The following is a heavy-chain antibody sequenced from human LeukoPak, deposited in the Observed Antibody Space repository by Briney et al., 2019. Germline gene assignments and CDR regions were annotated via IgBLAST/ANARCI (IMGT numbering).Heavy chain of an antibody. J-gene: IGHJ4*02. V-gene: IGHV3-48*03. D-gene: IGHD1/OR15-1a*01. CDR1: GITFRSYE. CDR2: ISVSGSTT. Sequence: PGGSLRLSCAASGITFRSYEMNWVRQPPGKGLEWVSYISVSGSTTYYADSVRGRFTISRDNAKNSLYLQMNSLRAEDTAVYYCASLRLATTEISAYWGQGTLVAVSS. CDR3: ASLRLATTEISAY.